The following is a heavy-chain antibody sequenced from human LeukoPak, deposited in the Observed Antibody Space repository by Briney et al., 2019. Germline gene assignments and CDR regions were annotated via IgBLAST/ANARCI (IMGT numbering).Heavy chain of an antibody. D-gene: IGHD3-9*01. J-gene: IGHJ4*02. Sequence: SETLSLTCAVYGGSFSGYYWGWIRQPPGKGLEWIGEINHSGSTNYNPSLKSRVTISVDTSKNQFSLKLSSVTAADTAVYYCARRRVRYFDWLDHPYYFDYWGQGTLVTVSS. CDR2: INHSGST. V-gene: IGHV4-34*01. CDR3: ARRRVRYFDWLDHPYYFDY. CDR1: GGSFSGYY.